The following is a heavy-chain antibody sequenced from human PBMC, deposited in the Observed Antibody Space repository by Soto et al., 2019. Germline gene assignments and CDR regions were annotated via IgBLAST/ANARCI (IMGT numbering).Heavy chain of an antibody. V-gene: IGHV1-18*01. J-gene: IGHJ4*02. D-gene: IGHD3-10*01. CDR2: ISAYNGNT. Sequence: ASVKVSCKASGYTFTSYGISWVRQAPGQGLEWMGWISAYNGNTNYAQKLQGRVTMTTDTSTSTAYMELRSLRSDDTAVYYCARASTYYYGSGSYSIDYWGQGTLVTVSS. CDR3: ARASTYYYGSGSYSIDY. CDR1: GYTFTSYG.